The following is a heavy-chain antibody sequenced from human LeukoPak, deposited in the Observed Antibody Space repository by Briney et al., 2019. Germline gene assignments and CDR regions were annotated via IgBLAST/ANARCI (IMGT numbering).Heavy chain of an antibody. V-gene: IGHV3-74*01. D-gene: IGHD5-24*01. Sequence: GGSLRLSCAATGVTLNTDWMHWVRQAPGKGLVWVSGVNPDGSTTNYADSVKGRFTISRDNAKNTLYLQMNSLRAEDTAVYYCARATKDGYKKSGSYYYGMDVWGQGTTVTVSS. CDR2: VNPDGSTT. J-gene: IGHJ6*02. CDR1: GVTLNTDW. CDR3: ARATKDGYKKSGSYYYGMDV.